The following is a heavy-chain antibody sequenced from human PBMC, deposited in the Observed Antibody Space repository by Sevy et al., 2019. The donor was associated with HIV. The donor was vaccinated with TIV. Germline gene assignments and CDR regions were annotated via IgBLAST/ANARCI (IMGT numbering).Heavy chain of an antibody. J-gene: IGHJ4*02. D-gene: IGHD1-1*01. V-gene: IGHV4-30-2*01. CDR1: GGSISSGAYS. CDR3: ARDGGTMTTPGHFDY. CDR2: IFHTGST. Sequence: SETLSLTCGASGGSISSGAYSWNWIRQPPGKGLEWIGYIFHTGSTYYNPSLKSRLTISVDRSKNQFSLKMTSVTAADTAMYYCARDGGTMTTPGHFDYWGQGFLVTVSS.